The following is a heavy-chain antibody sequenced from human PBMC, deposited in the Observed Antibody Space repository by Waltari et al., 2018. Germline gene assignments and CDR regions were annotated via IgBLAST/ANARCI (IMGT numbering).Heavy chain of an antibody. CDR1: VYTFSTYG. D-gene: IGHD6-19*01. Sequence: QVQLVQSGAEVKKPGASVKVSCKASVYTFSTYGISGVRQAHGQGLEWMGWISPFNSNTNYAQKFEGRVTLTTDTSTSTAYMELRSLKSDDTAVYYCATAVGGNMESDYWGQGTLVTVSS. J-gene: IGHJ4*02. V-gene: IGHV1-18*04. CDR3: ATAVGGNMESDY. CDR2: ISPFNSNT.